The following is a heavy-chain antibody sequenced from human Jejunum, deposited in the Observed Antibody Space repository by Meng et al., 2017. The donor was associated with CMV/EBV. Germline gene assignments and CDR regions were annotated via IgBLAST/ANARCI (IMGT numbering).Heavy chain of an antibody. CDR1: GFVFSGYS. V-gene: IGHV3-23*03. CDR3: AKDTVPDSRFNFDH. D-gene: IGHD2-21*02. J-gene: IGHJ4*02. CDR2: IYGGGSTK. Sequence: GFVFSGYSMNCVRLAPGKGLEWVSIIYGGGSTKIYADSVKGRFTISRDDSKNMLYLQMDSLRVEDTALYFCAKDTVPDSRFNFDHWGRGTLVTVSS.